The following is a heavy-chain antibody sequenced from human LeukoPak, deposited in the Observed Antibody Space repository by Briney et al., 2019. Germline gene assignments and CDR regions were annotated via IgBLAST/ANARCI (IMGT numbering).Heavy chain of an antibody. D-gene: IGHD3-3*01. V-gene: IGHV3-20*04. CDR1: GFTFDDYG. Sequence: PGGSLRLSCAASGFTFDDYGMSWVRQAPGKGLEWVPGINWNGGSTGYADSVKGRFTISRDNAKNSLYLQTNSLRAEDTALYYCARAKITIFGVVIISYYFDYWGQGTLVTVSS. J-gene: IGHJ4*02. CDR3: ARAKITIFGVVIISYYFDY. CDR2: INWNGGST.